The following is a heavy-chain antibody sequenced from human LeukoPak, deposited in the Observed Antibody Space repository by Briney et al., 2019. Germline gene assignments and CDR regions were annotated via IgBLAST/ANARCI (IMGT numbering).Heavy chain of an antibody. V-gene: IGHV3-21*01. J-gene: IGHJ3*01. CDR2: ISSSSSYI. CDR1: GFTFSSYA. Sequence: PGGSLRLSCAASGFTFSSYAMSWVRQAPGKGLEWVSSISSSSSYIYYADSVKGRFTISRDNAKNSLYLQMNSLRAEDTAVYYCARDITGTISHWGQGTMVTVSS. D-gene: IGHD1-7*01. CDR3: ARDITGTISH.